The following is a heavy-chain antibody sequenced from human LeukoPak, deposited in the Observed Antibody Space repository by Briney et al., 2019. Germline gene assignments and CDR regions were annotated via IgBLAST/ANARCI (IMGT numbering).Heavy chain of an antibody. J-gene: IGHJ4*02. CDR3: AREYSGSFDY. D-gene: IGHD1-26*01. CDR2: IDSSGGTV. V-gene: IGHV3-11*04. Sequence: WGTLRLSCAASGFTFSDYYISWIRQAPGKGLNWISYIDSSGGTVYYADSVKGRFTISRDNAKNSLYLQMNSLRAEDTAVYYCAREYSGSFDYWGQGTLVTVSS. CDR1: GFTFSDYY.